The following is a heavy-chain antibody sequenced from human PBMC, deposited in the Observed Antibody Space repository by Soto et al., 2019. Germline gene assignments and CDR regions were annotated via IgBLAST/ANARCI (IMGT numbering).Heavy chain of an antibody. CDR1: GFTFSSYG. J-gene: IGHJ3*02. CDR3: TKLALTYYYDSSGYYYNRDAFDI. D-gene: IGHD3-22*01. Sequence: PGGSLRLSCAASGFTFSSYGMHWVRQAPGKGLEWVAVISYDGSNKYYADSVKGRFTISRDNSKNTLYLQMNSLRAEDTAVYYCTKLALTYYYDSSGYYYNRDAFDIWGQGTMVTVSS. V-gene: IGHV3-30*18. CDR2: ISYDGSNK.